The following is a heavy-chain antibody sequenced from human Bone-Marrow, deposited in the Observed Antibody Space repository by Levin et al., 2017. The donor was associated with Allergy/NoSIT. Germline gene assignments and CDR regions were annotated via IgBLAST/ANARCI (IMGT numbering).Heavy chain of an antibody. D-gene: IGHD4-11*01. Sequence: GGSLRLSCAASGFPFTNHGMHWVRQAPGKGLEWVSVICNDGNKTYYADSVKGRFTVSRDVSKNTVYLQMNSLRSEDTAVYYCAKDIYSRPVDYWGQGTLVTVSS. CDR1: GFPFTNHG. CDR2: ICNDGNKT. CDR3: AKDIYSRPVDY. J-gene: IGHJ4*02. V-gene: IGHV3-30*02.